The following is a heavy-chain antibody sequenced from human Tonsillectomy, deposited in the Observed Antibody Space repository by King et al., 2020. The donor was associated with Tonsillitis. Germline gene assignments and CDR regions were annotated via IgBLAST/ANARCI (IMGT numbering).Heavy chain of an antibody. Sequence: VQLQESGPGLLKPSQTLSLTCTVSGGSISSGGYYWSWIRQHPGKGLEWIGYIYYSGNTNYNPSLKSRVTISVDSSKNQFSLMLSSVNAADTAVYYFAGAIQLWFGGFDYWGQGTLVTVSS. V-gene: IGHV4-31*03. D-gene: IGHD5-18*01. J-gene: IGHJ4*02. CDR1: GGSISSGGYY. CDR3: AGAIQLWFGGFDY. CDR2: IYYSGNT.